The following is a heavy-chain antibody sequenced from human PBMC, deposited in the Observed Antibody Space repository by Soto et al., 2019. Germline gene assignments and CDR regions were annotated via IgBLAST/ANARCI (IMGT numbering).Heavy chain of an antibody. V-gene: IGHV1-69*01. Sequence: SVKVSCKASGGPFISYAIIWVRQAPGQGLEWMGGIIPIFGTANYAQKFQGRVTITADESTSTAYMELSSLRSEDTAVYYCAREGGFWDKTNDNRGQAGAVSAFDYWGQGTLVTVSS. J-gene: IGHJ4*02. CDR3: AREGGFWDKTNDNRGQAGAVSAFDY. D-gene: IGHD3-3*01. CDR1: GGPFISYA. CDR2: IIPIFGTA.